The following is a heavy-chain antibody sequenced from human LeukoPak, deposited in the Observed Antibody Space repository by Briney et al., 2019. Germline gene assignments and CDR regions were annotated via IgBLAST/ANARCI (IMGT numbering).Heavy chain of an antibody. CDR2: INPNSGGT. D-gene: IGHD2-2*01. CDR1: GYTFTGYY. Sequence: ASVKVSCKASGYTFTGYYMHWVRQAPGQGLEWMGCINPNSGGTNYAQKFQGRVTMTRDTSISTAYMELSRLRSDDTAVYYCARDGYCSSTSCPTLGYWGQGTLVTVSS. V-gene: IGHV1-2*02. CDR3: ARDGYCSSTSCPTLGY. J-gene: IGHJ4*02.